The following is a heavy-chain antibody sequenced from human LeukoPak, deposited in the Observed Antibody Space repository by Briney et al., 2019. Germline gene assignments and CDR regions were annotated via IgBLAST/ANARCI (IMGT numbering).Heavy chain of an antibody. J-gene: IGHJ5*02. CDR1: GYTFTGYY. D-gene: IGHD3-22*01. V-gene: IGHV1-2*02. CDR3: ARALKGYYYDSSGYYYGPGWFDP. CDR2: INPNSGGT. Sequence: ASVKVSCRASGYTFTGYYMHWVRQAPGQGLEWMGWINPNSGGTNYAQKFQGRVTMTRDTSISTAYMELSRLRSDDTAVYYCARALKGYYYDSSGYYYGPGWFDPWGQGTLVTVSS.